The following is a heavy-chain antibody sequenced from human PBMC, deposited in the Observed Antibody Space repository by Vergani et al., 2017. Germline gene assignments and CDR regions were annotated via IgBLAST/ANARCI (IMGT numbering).Heavy chain of an antibody. D-gene: IGHD5-12*01. CDR2: IYHSGST. J-gene: IGHJ4*02. CDR1: GYSFTSYW. Sequence: VQLVQSGAEVKKPGESLRISCKGSGYSFTSYWISWIRQPPGKGLEWIGSIYHSGSTHYNPSLKSRVTISVDTSKNDFSLKVTSVTAADTAVYYCTRQPQEGASGPPSVPTWGQGISVIVSS. V-gene: IGHV4-38-2*02. CDR3: TRQPQEGASGPPSVPT.